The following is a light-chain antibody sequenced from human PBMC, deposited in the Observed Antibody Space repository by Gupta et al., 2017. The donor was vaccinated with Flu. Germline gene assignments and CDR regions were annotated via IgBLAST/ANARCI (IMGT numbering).Light chain of an antibody. CDR2: GAS. J-gene: IGKJ4*01. CDR1: QSVPSNY. CDR3: QQDGRSPYT. V-gene: IGKV3-20*01. Sequence: EIVLTQSPGTLSLSPGQRATLSCRAGQSVPSNYLAWYQQKPGQTPRLLFYGASRRATDIPDRFSGSGSGTDFTLTIRRLQPEDFAVYYCQQDGRSPYTFGGGTKVEIK.